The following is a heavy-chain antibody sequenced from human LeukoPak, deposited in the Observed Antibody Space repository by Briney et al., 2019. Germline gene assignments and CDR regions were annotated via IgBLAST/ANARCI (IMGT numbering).Heavy chain of an antibody. CDR1: GFTFSDYG. Sequence: GGSLRLSCAASGFTFSDYGMHWVRQAPGKGLEWVAVIWYDGTDKYYTDSVKGRFTISRDNSKETLYLEMNTLRAEDTAVYYCERALYSRRWYGMDVWGQGTTVTVSS. V-gene: IGHV3-33*01. CDR3: ERALYSRRWYGMDV. D-gene: IGHD6-13*01. CDR2: IWYDGTDK. J-gene: IGHJ6*02.